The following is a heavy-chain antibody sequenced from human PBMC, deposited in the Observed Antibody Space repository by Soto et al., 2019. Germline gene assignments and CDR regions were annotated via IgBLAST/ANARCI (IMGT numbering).Heavy chain of an antibody. J-gene: IGHJ4*02. CDR1: GFTFSSFA. CDR3: AREIERLLGF. D-gene: IGHD3-3*01. V-gene: IGHV3-30-3*01. Sequence: PGGSLRLSCAASGFTFSSFAMSWVRQAPAKGLEWVAVISYDGSNKYYADSVKGRFTISRDNSKNTLYLQMNSLRAEDTAVYYCAREIERLLGFWGQGTLVTVSS. CDR2: ISYDGSNK.